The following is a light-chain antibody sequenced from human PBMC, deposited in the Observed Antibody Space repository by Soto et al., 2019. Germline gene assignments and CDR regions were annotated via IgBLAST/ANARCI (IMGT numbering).Light chain of an antibody. CDR1: NIGSKS. J-gene: IGLJ7*01. CDR2: YDS. CDR3: QVWDSSSDHAV. Sequence: SYELTLPPSVSVAPGKTARITCGGNNIGSKSVHWYQQKPGQAPVLVIYYDSDRPSGIPERFSGSNSGNTATLTISRVEAGDEADYYCQVWDSSSDHAVFGAGTQLTVL. V-gene: IGLV3-21*04.